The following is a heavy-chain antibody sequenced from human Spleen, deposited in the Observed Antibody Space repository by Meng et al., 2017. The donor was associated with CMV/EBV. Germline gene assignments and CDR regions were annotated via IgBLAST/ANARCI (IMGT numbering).Heavy chain of an antibody. Sequence: GGSISSGGHYWSWLRQHPGKSLEWIGYIYYSGSTYYNPSLRSRVTISVDTSKNQFSLRLSSVTAADTAVYYCARGAYSNYPNNWFDPWGQGTLVTVSS. CDR3: ARGAYSNYPNNWFDP. CDR1: GGSISSGGHY. CDR2: IYYSGST. D-gene: IGHD4-11*01. V-gene: IGHV4-31*02. J-gene: IGHJ5*02.